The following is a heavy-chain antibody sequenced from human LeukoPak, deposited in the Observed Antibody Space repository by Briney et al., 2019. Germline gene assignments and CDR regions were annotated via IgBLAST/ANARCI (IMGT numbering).Heavy chain of an antibody. CDR2: IRYDGSNK. D-gene: IGHD4-23*01. Sequence: PGGSLRLSCAASGFTFSSYGMHWVRQAPGKGLEWVAFIRYDGSNKYYADSVKGRFAISRDNSKNTLYLQMNSLRAEDTAVYYCAKDQEGGNSWRVYPDYWGQGTLVTVSS. V-gene: IGHV3-30*02. CDR1: GFTFSSYG. J-gene: IGHJ4*02. CDR3: AKDQEGGNSWRVYPDY.